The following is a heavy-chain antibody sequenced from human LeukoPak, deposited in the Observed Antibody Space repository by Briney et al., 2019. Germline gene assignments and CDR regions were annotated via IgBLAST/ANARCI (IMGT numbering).Heavy chain of an antibody. V-gene: IGHV1-69*06. CDR2: IIPIFGTV. D-gene: IGHD3-3*01. Sequence: ASVKVSCKASGGTFSSYAISWVRQAPGQGLEWMGGIIPIFGTVNYAQKFQGRVTITADKSTSTAYMELSSLRSEDTAAYYCARSLFRFLEWSYRSYYYYYMDVWGKGTTVTVSS. CDR1: GGTFSSYA. J-gene: IGHJ6*03. CDR3: ARSLFRFLEWSYRSYYYYYMDV.